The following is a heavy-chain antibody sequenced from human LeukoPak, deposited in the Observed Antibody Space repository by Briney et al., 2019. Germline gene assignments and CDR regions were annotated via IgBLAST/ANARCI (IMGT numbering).Heavy chain of an antibody. CDR2: TYAGDSDT. J-gene: IGHJ3*02. CDR3: ARTYYYDSSGYNWDAFDI. D-gene: IGHD3-22*01. V-gene: IGHV5-51*01. Sequence: GESLKISCKGSGYSFPTYWIAWVRQMPGKGLEWMGITYAGDSDTRYSPSFQGQVTISADKSISTAYLQWSSLKASDTAMYYCARTYYYDSSGYNWDAFDIWGQGTMVTVSS. CDR1: GYSFPTYW.